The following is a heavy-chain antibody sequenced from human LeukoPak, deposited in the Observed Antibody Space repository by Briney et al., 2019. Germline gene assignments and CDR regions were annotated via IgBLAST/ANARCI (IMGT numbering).Heavy chain of an antibody. V-gene: IGHV4-59*01. CDR3: ARRGGLAHFDY. CDR2: IYHSGST. Sequence: PSETLSLTCTVSGGSISSYYWSWIRQPPGKGLEWIVYIYHSGSTNYNPSLKSRVTISVDTSKNQFSLKLSSVTAADTAVYYCARRGGLAHFDYWGQGTLVTVSS. J-gene: IGHJ4*02. D-gene: IGHD6-19*01. CDR1: GGSISSYY.